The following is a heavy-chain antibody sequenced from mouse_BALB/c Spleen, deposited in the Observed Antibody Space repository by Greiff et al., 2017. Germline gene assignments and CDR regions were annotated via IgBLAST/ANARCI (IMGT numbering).Heavy chain of an antibody. J-gene: IGHJ4*01. D-gene: IGHD2-4*01. CDR2: ISYSGST. Sequence: VQLKESGPGLVNPSQSLSLTCTVTGYSIPSDYAWNWIRQFPGNKLEWMSYISYSGSTSYNPSLKSRISITRDTSRNQFFLQLNSVTTEDTATYYCARSSYDYSYAMDYWGQGTSVTVSS. CDR3: ARSSYDYSYAMDY. CDR1: GYSIPSDYA. V-gene: IGHV3-2*02.